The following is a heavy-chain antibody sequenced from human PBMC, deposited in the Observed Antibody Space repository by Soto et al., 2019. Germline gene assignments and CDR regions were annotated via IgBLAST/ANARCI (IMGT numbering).Heavy chain of an antibody. J-gene: IGHJ5*02. CDR2: ISGSGGST. V-gene: IGHV3-23*01. CDR1: GFTFSSYA. CDR3: AKDQTYYDFWSGTET. Sequence: GGSLRLSCAASGFTFSSYAMSWVRQAPGKGLEWVSAISGSGGSTYYADSVKGRFTISRDNSKNTLYLQMSSRRAEDTAVYYCAKDQTYYDFWSGTETWGQGTLVTVSS. D-gene: IGHD3-3*01.